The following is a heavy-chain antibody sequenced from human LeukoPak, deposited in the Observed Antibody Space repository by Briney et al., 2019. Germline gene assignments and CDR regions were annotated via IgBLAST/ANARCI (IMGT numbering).Heavy chain of an antibody. CDR2: ISGSGGST. J-gene: IGHJ4*02. CDR1: GFTFSSYA. D-gene: IGHD3-22*01. V-gene: IGHV3-23*01. Sequence: SGGSLRLSCAASGFTFSSYAMSWVRQAPGKGLEWVSAISGSGGSTYYADSVKGRFTISRDNSKNTLYLQMNSLRAEDTAVYYCAKDRDYYDSSGYYGFDYWGQGTLVTVSS. CDR3: AKDRDYYDSSGYYGFDY.